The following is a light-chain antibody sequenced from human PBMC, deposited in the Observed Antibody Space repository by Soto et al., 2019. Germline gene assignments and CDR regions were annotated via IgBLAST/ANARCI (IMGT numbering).Light chain of an antibody. V-gene: IGLV2-14*01. Sequence: QSVLTQPASVSGSPGQSITISCTGTSSDVGGCNYVSWYQQHPGKAPKFMIFDVSNRPSGVSNCFSGSKSGNTASLTISGLQAEDEADYYCSSYTTSNTRQIVFGTGTKVTVL. CDR2: DVS. CDR3: SSYTTSNTRQIV. J-gene: IGLJ1*01. CDR1: SSDVGGCNY.